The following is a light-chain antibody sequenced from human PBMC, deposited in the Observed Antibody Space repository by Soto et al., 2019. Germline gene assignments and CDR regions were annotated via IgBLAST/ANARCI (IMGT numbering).Light chain of an antibody. V-gene: IGKV3-15*01. J-gene: IGKJ4*01. Sequence: EIVMTQSPATLSVSPGERATLSCRASQSVSSNLAWYQQKPGQAPRPLLYGASTRATGIPARFSGSGSGTECTLTISSLQSEDFAVYYCQQYNKWPPLTFGGGTKVEIK. CDR3: QQYNKWPPLT. CDR1: QSVSSN. CDR2: GAS.